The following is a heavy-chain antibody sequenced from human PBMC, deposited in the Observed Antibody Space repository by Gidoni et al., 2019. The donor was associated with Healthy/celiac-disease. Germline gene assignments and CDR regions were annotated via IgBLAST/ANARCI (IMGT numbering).Heavy chain of an antibody. CDR2: ISSISSYI. D-gene: IGHD5-18*01. Sequence: EVQLVESGGGLVKPGGSLRLSCAASGFTFSSYSMNWVRQAPGQGLEWVSSISSISSYIYYADSVKGRFTISRDTAKNSLYLQMNSLRAEDTAVYYCARDGGFGYCYDKYYFDYWGQGTLVTVSS. V-gene: IGHV3-21*01. CDR1: GFTFSSYS. CDR3: ARDGGFGYCYDKYYFDY. J-gene: IGHJ4*02.